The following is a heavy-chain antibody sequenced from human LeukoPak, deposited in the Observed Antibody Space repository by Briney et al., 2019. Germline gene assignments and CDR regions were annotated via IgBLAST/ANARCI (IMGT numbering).Heavy chain of an antibody. J-gene: IGHJ6*03. CDR2: IYYSGST. V-gene: IGHV4-39*01. CDR3: ARQSGSSWYTYYYYYMDV. Sequence: PSETLSLTCTVSGGSNSSSSYYWGWIRQPTGKGLEWIGSIYYSGSTYYNPSLKSRVTISVDTSKNQFSLKLSSVTAADTAVYYCARQSGSSWYTYYYYYMDVWGKGITVTVSS. D-gene: IGHD6-13*01. CDR1: GGSNSSSSYY.